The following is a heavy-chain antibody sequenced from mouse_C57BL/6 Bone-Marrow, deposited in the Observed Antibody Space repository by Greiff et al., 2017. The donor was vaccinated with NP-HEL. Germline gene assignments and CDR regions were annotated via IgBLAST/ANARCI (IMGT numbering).Heavy chain of an antibody. CDR1: GYTFTSYW. J-gene: IGHJ3*01. CDR3: AREGASYYSKGEFAY. D-gene: IGHD2-5*01. CDR2: IHPNSGST. V-gene: IGHV1-64*01. Sequence: QVQLQQPGAELVKPGASVKLSCKASGYTFTSYWMHWVKQRPGQGLEWIGMIHPNSGSTNYNEKFKSKATLTVDKSSSTAYMQLSSLTSEDSAVYYCAREGASYYSKGEFAYWGQGTLVTVSA.